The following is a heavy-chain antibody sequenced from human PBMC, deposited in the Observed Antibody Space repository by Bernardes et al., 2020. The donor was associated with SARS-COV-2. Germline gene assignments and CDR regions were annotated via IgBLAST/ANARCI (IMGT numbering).Heavy chain of an antibody. CDR1: GGFFSDYY. CDR3: ARLYCGGDCPFDY. J-gene: IGHJ4*02. Sequence: SETLSLTCAVYGGFFSDYYWTWIRQSPGKGLEWIAEINHSENTNYNPSLRSRVTISVDTSKNQFSLELRSVTAADTAVYYCARLYCGGDCPFDYWGQGTLVTVSS. V-gene: IGHV4-34*01. CDR2: INHSENT. D-gene: IGHD2-21*02.